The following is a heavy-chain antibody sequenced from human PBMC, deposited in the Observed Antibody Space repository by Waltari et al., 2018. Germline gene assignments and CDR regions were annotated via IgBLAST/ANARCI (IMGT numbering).Heavy chain of an antibody. CDR2: IYYSGST. CDR1: GGSISSYY. CDR3: ARGVITFGGVIVPPDY. V-gene: IGHV4-59*01. D-gene: IGHD3-16*02. J-gene: IGHJ4*02. Sequence: QVQLQESGPGLVKPSETLSLTCTVSGGSISSYYWSWIRQPPGKGLEWIGYIYYSGSTNYNPSLKSRVTISVDTSKNQFSLKLSSVTAADTAVYYCARGVITFGGVIVPPDYWGQGTLVTVSS.